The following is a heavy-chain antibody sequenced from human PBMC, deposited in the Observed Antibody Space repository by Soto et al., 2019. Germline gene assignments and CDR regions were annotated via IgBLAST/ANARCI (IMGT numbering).Heavy chain of an antibody. V-gene: IGHV3-30-3*01. J-gene: IGHJ4*02. CDR1: GFTFSSYA. D-gene: IGHD3-3*01. Sequence: PGGSLRLSCAASGFTFSSYAMHWFRQAPGKGLEWVAVISYDGSNKYYADSVKGRFTISRDNSKNTLYLQMNSLRAEDTAVYYCAKVLRFLEWLPDYWGQGTLVTVSS. CDR2: ISYDGSNK. CDR3: AKVLRFLEWLPDY.